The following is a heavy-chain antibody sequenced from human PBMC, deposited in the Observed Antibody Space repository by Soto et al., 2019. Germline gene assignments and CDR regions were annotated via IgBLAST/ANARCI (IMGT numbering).Heavy chain of an antibody. V-gene: IGHV3-23*01. Sequence: SLRLSCAASGFTFSSYAMSWVRQAPGKGLEWVSAISGSGGSTYYADSVKGRFTISRDNSKNTLYLQMNSLRAEDTAVYYCAKEPTSDIVVVVAATRGPHFDYWGQGTLVTVSS. D-gene: IGHD2-15*01. CDR1: GFTFSSYA. CDR2: ISGSGGST. J-gene: IGHJ4*02. CDR3: AKEPTSDIVVVVAATRGPHFDY.